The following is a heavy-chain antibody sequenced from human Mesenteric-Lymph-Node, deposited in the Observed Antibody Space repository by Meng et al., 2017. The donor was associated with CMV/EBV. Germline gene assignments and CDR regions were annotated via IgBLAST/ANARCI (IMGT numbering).Heavy chain of an antibody. CDR2: IRYDGSDK. J-gene: IGHJ4*02. CDR3: ARDRSPNGGFDY. D-gene: IGHD3-16*01. CDR1: GFIVSSNS. V-gene: IGHV3-30*02. Sequence: GESLKISCAASGFIVSSNSMSWVRQAPGKGLEWVAFIRYDGSDKHYADSVKGRCSISRDNSKNTLFLQVNSLRDEDTAVYYCARDRSPNGGFDYWGQGTLVTVSS.